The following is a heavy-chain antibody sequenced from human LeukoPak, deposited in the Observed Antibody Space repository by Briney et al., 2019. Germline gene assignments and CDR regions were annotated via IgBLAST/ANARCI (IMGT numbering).Heavy chain of an antibody. D-gene: IGHD2-2*01. CDR2: IRYDGSNK. CDR1: GFTFSSYG. Sequence: PGGSLRLSCAASGFTFSSYGMHWVRQAPGKGLEWVAFIRYDGSNKYYADSVKGRFTISRDNSKNTLYLQMNSLRAEDTAVYYCARESIVVVPTTMDDASDIWGQGTMVTVSS. V-gene: IGHV3-30*02. CDR3: ARESIVVVPTTMDDASDI. J-gene: IGHJ3*02.